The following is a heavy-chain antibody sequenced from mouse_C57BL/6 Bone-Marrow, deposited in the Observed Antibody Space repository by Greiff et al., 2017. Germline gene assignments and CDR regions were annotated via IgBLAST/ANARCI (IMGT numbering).Heavy chain of an antibody. V-gene: IGHV5-15*01. J-gene: IGHJ3*01. CDR1: GFTFSDYG. Sequence: EVQGVESGGGLVQPGGSLKLSCAASGFTFSDYGMAWVRQAPRTGPEWVAFISNLAYSIYYADTVTGRFTISRENAKNTLYLEMSSLRSEDTAMYYCARLGGYYGWFAYWGQGTLVTVSA. D-gene: IGHD2-3*01. CDR2: ISNLAYSI. CDR3: ARLGGYYGWFAY.